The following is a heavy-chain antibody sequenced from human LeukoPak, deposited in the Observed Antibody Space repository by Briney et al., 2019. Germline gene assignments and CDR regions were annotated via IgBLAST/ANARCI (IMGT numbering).Heavy chain of an antibody. CDR2: INPNSGGT. CDR3: ARERGTLAVAGDAVDT. V-gene: IGHV1-2*02. Sequence: GASVKVSCKASGYTFTGYYMHWVRQAPGEGLEWMGWINPNSGGTKYAQKFQGRVTMTRDTSINTAYMEVRRLTSDDTAVYYCARERGTLAVAGDAVDTWGQGTMVTVSS. D-gene: IGHD6-19*01. J-gene: IGHJ3*02. CDR1: GYTFTGYY.